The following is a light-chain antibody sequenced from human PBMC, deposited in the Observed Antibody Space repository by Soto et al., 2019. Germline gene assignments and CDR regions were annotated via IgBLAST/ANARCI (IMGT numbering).Light chain of an antibody. Sequence: EVVLTQSPGPLSLSAGERATLSCRASQSVANNHLAWYKQRPGQAPRLLIYAASTRAAGIPDRFGGSGSGTDFTLTISRLEPEDFGVFFCHHYCRSPIFTFGPGTTVYMK. J-gene: IGKJ3*01. V-gene: IGKV3-20*01. CDR2: AAS. CDR1: QSVANNH. CDR3: HHYCRSPIFT.